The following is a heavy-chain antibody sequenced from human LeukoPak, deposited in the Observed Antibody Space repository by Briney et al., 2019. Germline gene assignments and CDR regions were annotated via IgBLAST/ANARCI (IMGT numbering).Heavy chain of an antibody. D-gene: IGHD3-16*01. CDR2: IYTSGGT. J-gene: IGHJ3*02. CDR1: GASISNSY. Sequence: PSETLSLTCTVSGASISNSYWSWIRQPPGKGLEWIGYIYTSGGTVYNPSLMSRVSISADMSKNQFSLNLNSVTAADTVVYYCARHPIVFGGSSGAFDIWGQGAMVTVTS. CDR3: ARHPIVFGGSSGAFDI. V-gene: IGHV4-4*09.